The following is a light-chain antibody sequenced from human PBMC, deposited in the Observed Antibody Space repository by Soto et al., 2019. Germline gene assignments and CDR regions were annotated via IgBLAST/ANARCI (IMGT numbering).Light chain of an antibody. Sequence: QSALTQPASVSGSPGQSITISCTGTSSDVGAYNYVSWYQQHPGKAPKLMIYEVSNRPSGVSNRFSGSKSGNTASLTISGLQPEDEGDYYCSSYTSGSTWVFGGGTNDRP. CDR2: EVS. CDR3: SSYTSGSTWV. V-gene: IGLV2-14*01. CDR1: SSDVGAYNY. J-gene: IGLJ3*02.